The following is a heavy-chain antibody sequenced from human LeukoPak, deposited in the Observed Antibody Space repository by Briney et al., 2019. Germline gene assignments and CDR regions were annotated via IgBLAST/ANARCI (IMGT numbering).Heavy chain of an antibody. CDR3: ARGKDYSFDY. Sequence: GGSLRLSCAASGFTFRGCGMDWVRQAPGKGLEWVAFIQCDGSTKWYGDSAKGRFTISGDSSKNTFYLQMNSLRVEDTAVYYCARGKDYSFDYWGQGTLVTVSS. D-gene: IGHD2-15*01. CDR1: GFTFRGCG. V-gene: IGHV3-30*02. CDR2: IQCDGSTK. J-gene: IGHJ4*02.